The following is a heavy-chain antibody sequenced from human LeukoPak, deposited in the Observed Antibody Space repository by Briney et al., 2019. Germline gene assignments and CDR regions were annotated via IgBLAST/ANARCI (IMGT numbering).Heavy chain of an antibody. CDR2: IKQDGSEK. J-gene: IGHJ5*01. CDR3: ARESSGFDS. CDR1: GFTFSSYG. V-gene: IGHV3-7*01. Sequence: QPGGSLRLSCAASGFTFSSYGMHWVRQAPGKGLEWVANIKQDGSEKYYVDSVKGRFTISRDNAKNSLYLHFNSLRAEDTAVYYCARESSGFDSWGQGTLVTLSS. D-gene: IGHD5-12*01.